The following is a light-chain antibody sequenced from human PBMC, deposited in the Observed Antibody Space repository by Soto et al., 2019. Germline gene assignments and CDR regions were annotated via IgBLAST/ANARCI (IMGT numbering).Light chain of an antibody. V-gene: IGKV1-9*01. CDR2: AAS. CDR1: QGISSN. Sequence: DIQVTESRSTLSASVGDRVTITCRASQGISSNLAWYQQKQGKAPKLLIYAASTLQSGVPSRFSGSGSGTEFTLTISSLQTDDFATYYCQQYNSYRITFGQGTRLEIK. CDR3: QQYNSYRIT. J-gene: IGKJ5*01.